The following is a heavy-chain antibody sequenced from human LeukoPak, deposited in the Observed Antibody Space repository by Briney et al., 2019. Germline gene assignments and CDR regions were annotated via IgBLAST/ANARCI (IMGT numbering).Heavy chain of an antibody. D-gene: IGHD6-19*01. Sequence: PGGSLRLSCAASGFTFSSYAMSWVRQAPGKGLEWVSGISGSGVSAYYGDSVKGRFTISRDNPKNTVYLQMDSLRAEDTAVYYCAKRRTGSSGWFPFDSWGQGTLVTVSS. CDR3: AKRRTGSSGWFPFDS. J-gene: IGHJ4*02. V-gene: IGHV3-23*01. CDR2: ISGSGVSA. CDR1: GFTFSSYA.